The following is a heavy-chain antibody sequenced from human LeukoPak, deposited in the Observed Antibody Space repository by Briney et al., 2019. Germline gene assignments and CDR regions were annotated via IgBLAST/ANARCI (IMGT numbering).Heavy chain of an antibody. D-gene: IGHD6-13*01. CDR3: AVIAAAGSRPKDV. Sequence: GGSLRLSCAASGFTVSSNYMSWVRQAPGKGLEWVPVIYSGGSTYYADSVKGRFTISRDNSKNTLYLQMNSLRAEDTAVYYCAVIAAAGSRPKDVWGQGTTVTVSS. J-gene: IGHJ6*02. V-gene: IGHV3-66*01. CDR2: IYSGGST. CDR1: GFTVSSNY.